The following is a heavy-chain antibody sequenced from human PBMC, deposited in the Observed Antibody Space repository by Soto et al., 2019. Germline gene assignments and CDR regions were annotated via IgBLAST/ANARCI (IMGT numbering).Heavy chain of an antibody. V-gene: IGHV3-7*01. CDR3: SRSLNS. CDR1: GFTFSTYW. Sequence: GGSLRLSCAASGFTFSTYWMDWVRQTPGKGLEWVANINQDGSKKNYVDSVKGRFTISRDNAKNSLYLQMSSLTAEDSALYYCSRSLNSWGQGTLVTVSS. CDR2: INQDGSKK. J-gene: IGHJ4*02.